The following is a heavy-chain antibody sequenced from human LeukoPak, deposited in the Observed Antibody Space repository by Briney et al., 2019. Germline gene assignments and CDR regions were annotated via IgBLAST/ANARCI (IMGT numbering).Heavy chain of an antibody. CDR2: ITTSSSYI. V-gene: IGHV3-21*01. Sequence: KPGGSLRLSCAASGFTFSSYSLNWVRQAPGKGLEWVSSITTSSSYIYYADSVKGRFTISRDNAKNSLYLQMNSPRAEDTAVYYCARDLGGYSYGSHFDYWGQGTLVTVSS. D-gene: IGHD5-18*01. CDR1: GFTFSSYS. J-gene: IGHJ4*02. CDR3: ARDLGGYSYGSHFDY.